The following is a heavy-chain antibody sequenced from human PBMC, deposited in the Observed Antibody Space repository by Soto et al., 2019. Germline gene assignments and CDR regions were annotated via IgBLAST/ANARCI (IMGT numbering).Heavy chain of an antibody. CDR3: AGDGGIVPAH. D-gene: IGHD2-2*01. J-gene: IGHJ4*02. CDR2: IYYSGST. Sequence: SETLSLTCTVSGASITGSSYWSWIRQPAGKGLEWIGYIYYSGSTNYNPSLKSRVTISVDTSKNQFSLKVNSVTAADTAVYYCAGDGGIVPAHWGQGTLVTVSS. V-gene: IGHV4-61*10. CDR1: GASITGSSY.